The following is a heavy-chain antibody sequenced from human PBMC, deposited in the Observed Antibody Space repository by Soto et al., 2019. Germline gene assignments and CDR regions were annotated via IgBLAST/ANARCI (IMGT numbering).Heavy chain of an antibody. J-gene: IGHJ4*02. D-gene: IGHD3-10*01. CDR2: IYWDDDT. V-gene: IGHV2-5*02. CDR3: ARRDYYASGSLTFDY. Sequence: QITLKESGPTLVKPTQTLTLTCTFSGFSLSTNGVGVGWIRQPPGEALEWLALIYWDDDTRYSPSLKSRLTITKDTSKNQVVLTMTNMDPVDTATYYCARRDYYASGSLTFDYWGQGTLVTVSS. CDR1: GFSLSTNGVG.